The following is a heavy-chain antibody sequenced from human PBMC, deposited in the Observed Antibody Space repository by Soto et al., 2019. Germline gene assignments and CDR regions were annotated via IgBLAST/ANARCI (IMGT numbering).Heavy chain of an antibody. CDR2: ISSSSSYI. V-gene: IGHV3-21*01. J-gene: IGHJ4*02. CDR1: GFTFSSYS. Sequence: PGGSLRLSCAASGFTFSSYSMNWVRQAPGKGLEWVSSISSSSSYIYYADSVKGRFTISRDNAKNSLYLQMNSLRAEDTAVYYCARDPRLLWFGELLYFDYWGQGTLVTGSS. CDR3: ARDPRLLWFGELLYFDY. D-gene: IGHD3-10*01.